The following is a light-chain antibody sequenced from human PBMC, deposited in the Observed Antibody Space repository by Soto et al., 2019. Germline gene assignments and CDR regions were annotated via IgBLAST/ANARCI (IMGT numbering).Light chain of an antibody. V-gene: IGLV1-40*01. CDR3: QAYDSSLSGVV. J-gene: IGLJ3*02. CDR2: DNN. CDR1: SSNIGAGYD. Sequence: QSVLTQPPSVSGAPGQRVTISCTGSSSNIGAGYDVHWYQQLPGTAPKLLIYDNNNRPSGVPDRFSGSKSGTSASLAITGLQAEDEADDYCQAYDSSLSGVVFGGGTKLTVL.